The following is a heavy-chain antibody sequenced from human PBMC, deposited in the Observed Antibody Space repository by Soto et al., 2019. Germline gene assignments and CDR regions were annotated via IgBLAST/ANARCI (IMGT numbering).Heavy chain of an antibody. CDR1: VYTITSTG. J-gene: IGHJ6*02. CDR2: ISAYNGNT. V-gene: IGHV1-18*01. D-gene: IGHD6-19*01. CDR3: ARDHENIAVASKGEGDYCDGMYV. Sequence: GASGMLSCKDSVYTITSTGSRWVMQAPGQEIEWMGWISAYNGNTNYAQKLQGRVTMTTDTSTSTAYMELRSLRSDDTAVYYCARDHENIAVASKGEGDYCDGMYVQGQGTT.